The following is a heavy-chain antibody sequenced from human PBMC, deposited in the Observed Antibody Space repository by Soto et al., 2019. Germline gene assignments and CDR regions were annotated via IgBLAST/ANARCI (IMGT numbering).Heavy chain of an antibody. CDR3: SRGYCSSTSCYEFDY. Sequence: SETLSLTCSVSCCSCSTYYCTWIRQPPGKGLEWIGCIYYSGSTNYNPSLKSRVTISVDTSKNQFSLKLSSVTAADTALYYFSRGYCSSTSCYEFDYWGQGSLVTVSS. CDR1: CCSCSTYY. V-gene: IGHV4-59*01. D-gene: IGHD2-2*01. CDR2: IYYSGST. J-gene: IGHJ4*02.